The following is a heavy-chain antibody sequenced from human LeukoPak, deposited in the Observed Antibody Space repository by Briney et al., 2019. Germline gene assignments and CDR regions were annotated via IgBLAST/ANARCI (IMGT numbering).Heavy chain of an antibody. Sequence: GGSLRLSCAASGFSFSFYSMNWVRQAPGKGLEWVSSISSSSSYMYYADSVKGRFTISRDNAKNSLYLQMNSLRAEDTAVYYCARYKPSGTVTPYYSDYWGQGTLVTVSS. V-gene: IGHV3-21*01. CDR2: ISSSSSYM. CDR3: ARYKPSGTVTPYYSDY. D-gene: IGHD4-17*01. CDR1: GFSFSFYS. J-gene: IGHJ4*02.